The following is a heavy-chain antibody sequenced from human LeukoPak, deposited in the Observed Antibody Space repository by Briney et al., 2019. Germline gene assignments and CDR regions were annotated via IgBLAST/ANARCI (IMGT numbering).Heavy chain of an antibody. D-gene: IGHD3-10*01. CDR1: GFTVSSHY. CDR3: ARESYGSGSYYSGFDY. Sequence: PGGSLRLSCAASGFTVSSHYMSCVRQAPGKGLEWGSVLYSGGSTYYADSVKGRFTISRDNSKNTLYLQMNSLRAEDTAVYYCARESYGSGSYYSGFDYWGQGTLVTVSS. CDR2: LYSGGST. V-gene: IGHV3-66*01. J-gene: IGHJ4*02.